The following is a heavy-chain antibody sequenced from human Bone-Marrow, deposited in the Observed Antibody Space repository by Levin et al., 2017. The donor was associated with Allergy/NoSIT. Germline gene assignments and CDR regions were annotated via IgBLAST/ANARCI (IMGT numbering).Heavy chain of an antibody. Sequence: PSGGSLRLSCTASGFTFGDYAMSWFRQAPGKGLEWVGFIRSKAYGGTTEYAASVKGRFTISRDDSKSIAYLQMNSLKTEDTAVYYCTRVPGIAVAGSEYWGQGTLVTVSS. CDR1: GFTFGDYA. CDR3: TRVPGIAVAGSEY. J-gene: IGHJ4*02. CDR2: IRSKAYGGTT. D-gene: IGHD6-19*01. V-gene: IGHV3-49*03.